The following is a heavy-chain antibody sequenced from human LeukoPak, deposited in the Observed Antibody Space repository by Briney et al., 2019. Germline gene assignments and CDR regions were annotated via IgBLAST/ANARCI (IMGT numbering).Heavy chain of an antibody. J-gene: IGHJ5*02. Sequence: GGSLRLSCAASGFTFSSYAMHWVRQAPGKGLEYVSAISSNGGSTYYANSVKGRFTISRDNSKNTLYLQMGSLRAEDMAVYYCARSGAPIAAAGTWFDPWGQGTLVTVSS. D-gene: IGHD6-13*01. CDR2: ISSNGGST. CDR1: GFTFSSYA. CDR3: ARSGAPIAAAGTWFDP. V-gene: IGHV3-64*01.